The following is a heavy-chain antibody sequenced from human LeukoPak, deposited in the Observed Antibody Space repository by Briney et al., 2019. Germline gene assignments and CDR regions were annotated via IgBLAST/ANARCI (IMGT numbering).Heavy chain of an antibody. CDR1: GFTFSSYE. D-gene: IGHD6-13*01. CDR2: ISSSGSTI. Sequence: PGGSLRLSCAASGFTFSSYEMNWVRQAPGKGLEWVSYISSSGSTIYYADSVKGRFTISRDNAKNSLYRQMNSLRAEDTAVYYCARDKVQLATPDFYYSYYMDVWGKGTTVTVSS. CDR3: ARDKVQLATPDFYYSYYMDV. V-gene: IGHV3-48*03. J-gene: IGHJ6*03.